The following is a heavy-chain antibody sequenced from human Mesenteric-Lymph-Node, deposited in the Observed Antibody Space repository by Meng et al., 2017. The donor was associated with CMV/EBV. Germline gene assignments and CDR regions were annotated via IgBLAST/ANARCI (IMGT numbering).Heavy chain of an antibody. Sequence: GESLKISCAASGFTFDDYTMHWVRQAPGKGLEWVSLISWDGDSTYYADSVKGRFTITRDNSKNSLYVQMNSLRAEDTAVYYCASLFRLIAALPWGQGTLVTVSS. D-gene: IGHD6-6*01. CDR2: ISWDGDST. J-gene: IGHJ5*02. CDR1: GFTFDDYT. CDR3: ASLFRLIAALP. V-gene: IGHV3-43*01.